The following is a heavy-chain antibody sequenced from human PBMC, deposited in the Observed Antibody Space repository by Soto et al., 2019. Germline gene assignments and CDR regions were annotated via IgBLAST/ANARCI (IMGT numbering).Heavy chain of an antibody. J-gene: IGHJ6*02. D-gene: IGHD5-18*01. CDR1: GGSFSGSS. V-gene: IGHV4-34*01. CDR2: INHSGST. CDR3: ARVRGYSYGYFDYYYGMDV. Sequence: SETLSLTCAVYGGSFSGSSWSWIRQPPGKGLEWIGEINHSGSTNYNPSLKSRVTISVDTSKNQFSLKLSSVTAADTAVYYCARVRGYSYGYFDYYYGMDVWGQGTTVT.